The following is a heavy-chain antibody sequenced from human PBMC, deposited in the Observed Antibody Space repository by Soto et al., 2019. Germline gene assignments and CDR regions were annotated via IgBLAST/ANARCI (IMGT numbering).Heavy chain of an antibody. J-gene: IGHJ5*02. V-gene: IGHV3-13*01. Sequence: GGSLRLSCAGSGFTFSTFDIHWVRQAPGKGLEWVSGIGTLSDTFYAASVQGRFTISRQNAKNSAYLQMNSLRAGDTAFYYCARGRSFSYDSTPPPMFDPWGQGTLVTVS. CDR1: GFTFSTFD. CDR3: ARGRSFSYDSTPPPMFDP. D-gene: IGHD3-10*01. CDR2: IGTLSDT.